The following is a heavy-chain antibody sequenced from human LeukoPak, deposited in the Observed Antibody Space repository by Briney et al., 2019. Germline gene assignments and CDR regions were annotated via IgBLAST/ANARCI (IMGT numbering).Heavy chain of an antibody. CDR2: ISSSGTII. D-gene: IGHD3-10*01. V-gene: IGHV3-48*03. J-gene: IGHJ5*01. CDR3: ARIPYSGSYYYQWLDS. CDR1: GLTFSKYE. Sequence: GGSLTLSCLSSGLTFSKYEMNWVRQAPGKGLEWVSYISSSGTIIYYADSVKGRFTISRDNTKNSLSLQVKSLRTEDTAVYYSARIPYSGSYYYQWLDSWGQGTMVTVSS.